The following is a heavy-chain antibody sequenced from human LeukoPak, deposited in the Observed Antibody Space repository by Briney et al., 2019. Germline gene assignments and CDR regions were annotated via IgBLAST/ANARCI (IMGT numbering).Heavy chain of an antibody. V-gene: IGHV3-21*01. CDR2: ISSSSSYI. J-gene: IGHJ4*02. D-gene: IGHD3-10*01. Sequence: GGSLRLSCAASGFTFSSYSMNWVRQAPGKGLEWVSSISSSSSYIYYADSVKGRFTISRGNAKNSLYLQMNSLRAEDTAVYYCARSPRLWFGDIVWGQGTLVTVSS. CDR1: GFTFSSYS. CDR3: ARSPRLWFGDIV.